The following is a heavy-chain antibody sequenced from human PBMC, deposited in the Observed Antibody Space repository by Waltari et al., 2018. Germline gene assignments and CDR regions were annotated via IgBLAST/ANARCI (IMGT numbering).Heavy chain of an antibody. V-gene: IGHV4-59*01. D-gene: IGHD4-17*01. Sequence: QVQLQESGPGLVKPSETLSLTCTVSGGSITGYYWSWIRQPPGKGLEWIGHIYYNGNTDYSPSRKSRVTISVDTSKNQFSLKLSSVTAADTAVYYCAREIYGGNSRPYDYWGQGTLVTVSS. J-gene: IGHJ4*02. CDR2: IYYNGNT. CDR3: AREIYGGNSRPYDY. CDR1: GGSITGYY.